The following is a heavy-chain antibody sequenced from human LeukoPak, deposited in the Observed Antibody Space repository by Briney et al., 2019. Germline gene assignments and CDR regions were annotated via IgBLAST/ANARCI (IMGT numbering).Heavy chain of an antibody. CDR3: ARVASVGLWGAFDY. CDR2: MNPNSGNT. J-gene: IGHJ4*02. CDR1: GYTFTSYD. V-gene: IGHV1-8*03. Sequence: ASVKVSCKASGYTFTSYDINWVRQATGQGLEWMGWMNPNSGNTGYAQKFQGRVTITRNTSISTAYMELSSLRSEDTAVYYCARVASVGLWGAFDYWGQGTLVTVSS. D-gene: IGHD2/OR15-2a*01.